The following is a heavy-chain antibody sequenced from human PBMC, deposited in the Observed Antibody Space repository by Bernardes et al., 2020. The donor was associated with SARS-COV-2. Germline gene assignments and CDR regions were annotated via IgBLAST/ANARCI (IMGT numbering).Heavy chain of an antibody. V-gene: IGHV3-74*01. CDR2: INGDGSST. D-gene: IGHD3-22*01. CDR3: VLTTYYYDSSGYFY. J-gene: IGHJ4*02. Sequence: GGSLRLSCAASGFTFNKFWMHWVRQVPGKGLVWVSRINGDGSSTNYADSVKGRFTISRHNSKNTLYLQMTSLRAEDTAVYYCVLTTYYYDSSGYFYWGQGTLVTVSS. CDR1: GFTFNKFW.